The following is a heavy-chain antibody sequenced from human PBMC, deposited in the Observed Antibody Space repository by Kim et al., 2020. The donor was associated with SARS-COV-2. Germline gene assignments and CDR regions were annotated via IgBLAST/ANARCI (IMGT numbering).Heavy chain of an antibody. V-gene: IGHV3-21*01. D-gene: IGHD3-9*01. CDR3: ARFEGYGMDV. CDR2: ISTSSSYI. Sequence: VGSLRLSCAASGFTFSTYSMNWVRQAPGKGLEWVSSISTSSSYIYYADSAKGRFTISRDNAKSSLFLQMNSLRVEDTGVYYCARFEGYGMDVWGQGTTVT. CDR1: GFTFSTYS. J-gene: IGHJ6*02.